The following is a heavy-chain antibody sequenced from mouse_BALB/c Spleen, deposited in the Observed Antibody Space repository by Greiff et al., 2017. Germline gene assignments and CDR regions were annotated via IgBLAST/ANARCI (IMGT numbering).Heavy chain of an antibody. CDR2: IYPSDSYT. Sequence: QVQLQQPGAELVRPGASVKLSCKASGYTYTSYWINWVKQRPGQGLEWIGNIYPSDSYTNYNQKFKDKATLTVDKSSSTAYMQLSSPTSEDSAVYYCTRSGGSSPGAYWGQGTLVTVSA. D-gene: IGHD1-1*01. V-gene: IGHV1-69*02. CDR3: TRSGGSSPGAY. CDR1: GYTYTSYW. J-gene: IGHJ3*01.